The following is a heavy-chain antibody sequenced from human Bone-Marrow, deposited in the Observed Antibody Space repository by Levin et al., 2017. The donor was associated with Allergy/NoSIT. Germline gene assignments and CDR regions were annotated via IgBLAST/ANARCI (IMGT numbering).Heavy chain of an antibody. V-gene: IGHV3-9*01. D-gene: IGHD6-13*01. CDR2: ISWNSGSI. CDR1: GFTFDDYA. CDR3: AKDTVAAHSSYYYYGMDV. J-gene: IGHJ6*02. Sequence: GGSLRLSCAASGFTFDDYAMHWVRQAPGKGLEWVSGISWNSGSIGYADSVKGRFTISRDNAKNSLYLQMNSLRAEDTALYYCAKDTVAAHSSYYYYGMDVWGQGTTVTVSS.